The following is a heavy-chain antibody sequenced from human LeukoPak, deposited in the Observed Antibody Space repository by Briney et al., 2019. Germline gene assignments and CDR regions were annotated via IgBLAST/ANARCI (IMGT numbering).Heavy chain of an antibody. CDR3: VRDLGDY. Sequence: GGSLRLSCVASGFTLRTYWMNWVLQGPGKALLWVARIDRDGTLMTHADSVEGRFTISRDNAQNTVYLQMNDLRDEDTATYYCVRDLGDYWGQGTLVTVSS. J-gene: IGHJ4*02. V-gene: IGHV3-74*03. CDR2: IDRDGTLM. CDR1: GFTLRTYW.